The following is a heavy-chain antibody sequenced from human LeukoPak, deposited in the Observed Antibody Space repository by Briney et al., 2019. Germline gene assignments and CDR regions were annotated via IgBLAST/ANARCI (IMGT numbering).Heavy chain of an antibody. CDR3: ARDRVAYMVRGIDAFDI. D-gene: IGHD3-10*01. CDR2: ISAYNGNT. CDR1: GYTFASYG. Sequence: GAPVKVSCKASGYTFASYGISWVRQAPGQGLEWMGWISAYNGNTNYAQKLQGRVTMTTHTSTSTAYIELRSLRSADTAVYYCARDRVAYMVRGIDAFDIWGQGTMVTVSS. V-gene: IGHV1-18*01. J-gene: IGHJ3*02.